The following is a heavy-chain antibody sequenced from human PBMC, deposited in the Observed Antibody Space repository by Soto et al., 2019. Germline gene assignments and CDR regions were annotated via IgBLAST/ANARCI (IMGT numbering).Heavy chain of an antibody. D-gene: IGHD4-17*01. Sequence: QAQLVQSGAEVKEPGASVKVSCKASGYSFTTSGITWVRQAPGQGLEWMGWISTYNGNTNYAQKLQDRVTLTTDTSTSTAYMELRSLRSDATAVYYCARRLYGDYDYWGQGTLVTFSS. CDR3: ARRLYGDYDY. J-gene: IGHJ4*02. CDR1: GYSFTTSG. CDR2: ISTYNGNT. V-gene: IGHV1-18*01.